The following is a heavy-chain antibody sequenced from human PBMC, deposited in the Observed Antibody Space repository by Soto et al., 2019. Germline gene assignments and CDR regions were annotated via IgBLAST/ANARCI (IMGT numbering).Heavy chain of an antibody. J-gene: IGHJ6*03. CDR2: TYYKSKWYY. V-gene: IGHV6-1*01. CDR3: ARGSWDDVSGHYYMDV. D-gene: IGHD1-1*01. Sequence: PSQTLSITCDISGDSVSSNSAGWNWIRQTPSRGLEWLGRTYYKSKWYYTYAASVKSRITVGPDTSKNQFSLQLTSVTPEDTAVYYCARGSWDDVSGHYYMDVWDKGTTVTVSS. CDR1: GDSVSSNSAG.